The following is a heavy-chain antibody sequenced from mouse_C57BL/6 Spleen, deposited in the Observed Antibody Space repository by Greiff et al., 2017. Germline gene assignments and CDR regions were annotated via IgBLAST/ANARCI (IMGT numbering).Heavy chain of an antibody. Sequence: QVQLQQPGAELVMPGASVKLSCKASGYTFTSYWMHWVKQRPGQGLEWIGEIDPSDSYTNYNQKFNGKSTLTVDKSASTAYMQLSSLTSEDSAVYYCARSKGQSYAMDYWGQGTSVTVSS. J-gene: IGHJ4*01. D-gene: IGHD3-3*01. V-gene: IGHV1-69*01. CDR1: GYTFTSYW. CDR2: IDPSDSYT. CDR3: ARSKGQSYAMDY.